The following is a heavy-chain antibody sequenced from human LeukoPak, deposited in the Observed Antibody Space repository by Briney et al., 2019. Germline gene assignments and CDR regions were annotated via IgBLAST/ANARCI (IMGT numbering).Heavy chain of an antibody. CDR2: IIPIFGTA. V-gene: IGHV1-69*05. J-gene: IGHJ3*02. D-gene: IGHD3-22*01. Sequence: SVQVSCQASGGTFSSYAISWVRQAPGQGLEWMGGIIPIFGTANYAQKFQGRVTITTDESTSTAYMELSSLRSEDTAVYYCARDYYDSSGYFHPQLSDAFDIWGQGTMVTVSS. CDR3: ARDYYDSSGYFHPQLSDAFDI. CDR1: GGTFSSYA.